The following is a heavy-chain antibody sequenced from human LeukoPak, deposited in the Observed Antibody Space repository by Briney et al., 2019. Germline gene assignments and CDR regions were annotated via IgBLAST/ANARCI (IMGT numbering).Heavy chain of an antibody. CDR2: ISSNGGST. CDR3: ARVGGSLGTYYYYMDV. CDR1: GFTFSSYA. V-gene: IGHV3-64*01. D-gene: IGHD1-26*01. Sequence: GGSLRLSCAASGFTFSSYAMHWVRQAPGKGLEYVSAISSNGGSTYYANSVKGRFTISRDNSKNTLYLQMGSLRAEDMAVYYCARVGGSLGTYYYYMDVWGKGTTVTVSS. J-gene: IGHJ6*03.